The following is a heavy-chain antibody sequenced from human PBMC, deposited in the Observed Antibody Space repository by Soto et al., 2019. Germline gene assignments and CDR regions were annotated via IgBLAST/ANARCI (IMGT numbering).Heavy chain of an antibody. J-gene: IGHJ3*02. CDR2: MYVTGTT. CDR1: GGSISHHY. D-gene: IGHD5-12*01. Sequence: SETLSLTCTVSGGSISHHYWSWIRQPAGTRLEWIGRMYVTGTTNYNPSLKNRASMSIDTSKNQFSLKLSSVTAADTAVYYCARDGGYPGYEEGNTFDIWGQGKMVTVSS. V-gene: IGHV4-4*07. CDR3: ARDGGYPGYEEGNTFDI.